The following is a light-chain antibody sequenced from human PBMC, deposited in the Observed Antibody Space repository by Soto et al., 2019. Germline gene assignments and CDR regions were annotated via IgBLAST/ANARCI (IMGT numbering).Light chain of an antibody. CDR3: QQYGSSPFT. CDR1: QTVRNNY. Sequence: EIVMTQSPATLSVSPGERATLSCRASQTVRNNYLAWYQQKPGQAPRLLIYGASSRATGIPDRFSGSGSGTDFTLTISRLEPEDFAVYYCQQYGSSPFTFGPGTKVDIK. CDR2: GAS. V-gene: IGKV3-20*01. J-gene: IGKJ3*01.